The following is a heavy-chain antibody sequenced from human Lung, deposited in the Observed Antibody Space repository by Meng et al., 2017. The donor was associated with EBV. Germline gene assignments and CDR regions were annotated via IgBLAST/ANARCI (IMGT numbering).Heavy chain of an antibody. CDR2: TNYRSKWYN. J-gene: IGHJ2*01. V-gene: IGHV6-1*02. Sequence: PQYGSGRVQSKQTLSPARLFPGYSGSISSDDWTGIRQSPSRGLEWLGRTNYRSKWYNDYAVYVKSPITINPDTSKNQFSLQLNSVTPEDTAVYYCAKGATSVFDLWGRGTLVTVSS. CDR1: GYSGSISSDD. CDR3: AKGATSVFDL.